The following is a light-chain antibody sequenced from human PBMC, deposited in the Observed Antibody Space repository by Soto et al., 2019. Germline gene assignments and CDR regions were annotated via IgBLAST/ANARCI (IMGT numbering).Light chain of an antibody. CDR1: QSISSS. Sequence: DIEMTQSPSTLPASLGDRVTIPCRASQSISSSLAWYQQKPGKAPKILIYQASSLQSGVPSRFSGSGSGTEFTLTISSLQPDDFEAYYCQQYNSYSRTFGQGTKVDIK. J-gene: IGKJ1*01. CDR3: QQYNSYSRT. V-gene: IGKV1-5*03. CDR2: QAS.